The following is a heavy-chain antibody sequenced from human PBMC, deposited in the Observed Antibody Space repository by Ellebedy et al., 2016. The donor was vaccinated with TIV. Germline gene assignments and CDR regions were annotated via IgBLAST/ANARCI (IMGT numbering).Heavy chain of an antibody. Sequence: GESLKISCAASGFSVSSTYMSWVRQAPGTGLDWVSVIYSAASTYYADSVKGRLTISRDNSKNTLFLQMNSLRAEDTGVYYCVRDSSKVSGMDVWGQGTTVTVSS. J-gene: IGHJ6*02. CDR1: GFSVSSTY. D-gene: IGHD2-8*01. CDR3: VRDSSKVSGMDV. V-gene: IGHV3-53*01. CDR2: IYSAAST.